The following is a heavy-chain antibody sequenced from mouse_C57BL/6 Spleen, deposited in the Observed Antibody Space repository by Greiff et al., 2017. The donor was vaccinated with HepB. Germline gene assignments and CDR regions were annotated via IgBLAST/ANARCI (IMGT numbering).Heavy chain of an antibody. Sequence: QVQLQQSGAELVKPGASVKISCKASGYAFSSYWMNWVKQRPGKGLEWIGQIYPGDGDTNYNGKFKGKATLTADKSSSTAYMQLSSLTSEDSAVYCWAREDYDRGAWFAYWGQGTLVTVSA. CDR1: GYAFSSYW. CDR3: AREDYDRGAWFAY. V-gene: IGHV1-80*01. D-gene: IGHD2-4*01. CDR2: IYPGDGDT. J-gene: IGHJ3*01.